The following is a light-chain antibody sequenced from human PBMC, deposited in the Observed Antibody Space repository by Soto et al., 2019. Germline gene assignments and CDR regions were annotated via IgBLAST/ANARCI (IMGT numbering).Light chain of an antibody. CDR3: QQDINLPPLH. CDR2: GAS. J-gene: IGKJ4*01. Sequence: EIVMTQSPATLSASPGERATLSCRASQSVNSHLAWYQQNPGQAPRLLIYGASTRATGIPARFSGSGSGTEFPPNNSRLQAEDGGVYLCQQDINLPPLHFGGGNQVEIK. V-gene: IGKV3-15*01. CDR1: QSVNSH.